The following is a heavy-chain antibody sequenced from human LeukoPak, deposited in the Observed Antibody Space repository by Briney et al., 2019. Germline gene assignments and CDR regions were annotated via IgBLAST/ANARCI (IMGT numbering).Heavy chain of an antibody. Sequence: SVKVSCKASGGTFSSYAISWVRQAPGQGLEWMGRIIPILGIANYAQKFQGRVTITADKSTSTAYMELSSLRSEDTAVYYCARGSQSLGYCSGGSCRAKIFDYWGQGTLVTVSS. CDR3: ARGSQSLGYCSGGSCRAKIFDY. D-gene: IGHD2-15*01. J-gene: IGHJ4*02. CDR2: IIPILGIA. V-gene: IGHV1-69*04. CDR1: GGTFSSYA.